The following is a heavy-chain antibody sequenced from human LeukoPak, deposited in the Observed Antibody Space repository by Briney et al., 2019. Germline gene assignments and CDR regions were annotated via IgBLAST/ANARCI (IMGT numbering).Heavy chain of an antibody. V-gene: IGHV3-23*01. CDR2: ISGSGGST. Sequence: SGGSLRLSCAASGFTFSSYAMSWVRQAPGKGLEWVSAISGSGGSTYYADSVKGRFTISRDNAKNSLYLQMNSLRAEDTAVYYCASALSSTTYSVNWGQGTLVTVSS. CDR1: GFTFSSYA. J-gene: IGHJ4*02. D-gene: IGHD2-2*01. CDR3: ASALSSTTYSVN.